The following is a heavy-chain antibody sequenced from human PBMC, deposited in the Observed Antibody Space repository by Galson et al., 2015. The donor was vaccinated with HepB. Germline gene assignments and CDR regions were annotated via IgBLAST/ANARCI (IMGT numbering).Heavy chain of an antibody. CDR3: AREAPAATYFDY. V-gene: IGHV3-53*01. D-gene: IGHD2-15*01. CDR1: GFTVRSNY. Sequence: CAASGFTVRSNYMSWVRQAQGKGLEWVAVIYSDGTRYYADSVKGRFTISSDNSRNTLYLQMNTLRAEDTAVYYCAREAPAATYFDYWGQGTLVTVSS. CDR2: IYSDGTR. J-gene: IGHJ4*02.